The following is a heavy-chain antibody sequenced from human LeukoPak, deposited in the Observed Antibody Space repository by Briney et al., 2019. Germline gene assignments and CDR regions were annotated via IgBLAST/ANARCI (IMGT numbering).Heavy chain of an antibody. V-gene: IGHV3-74*01. D-gene: IGHD3-9*01. CDR2: INSDGSST. J-gene: IGHJ4*02. CDR1: GFTLSSYW. CDR3: ARTTMFSDILSL. Sequence: GGSLRLSCAASGFTLSSYWMHWVRQAPGKGLVWVSRINSDGSSTSYADSVKGRFTISRDNAKNTLYLQMNSLRAEDTAVYYCARTTMFSDILSLWGQGTLVTVS.